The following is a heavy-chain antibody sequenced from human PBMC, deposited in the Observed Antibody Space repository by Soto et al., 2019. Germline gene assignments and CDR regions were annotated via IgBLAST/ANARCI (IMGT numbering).Heavy chain of an antibody. CDR1: GFPFIDAW. CDR2: IRNNADGGTA. Sequence: EVRLVESGGGSVKPGGSLRLSCAASGFPFIDAWMTWVRQDPGKGIQWIGRIRNNADGGTADLAAPVRGRFSISRDDSKDTLYLHMNSLEIHDTAVYFCSTALRRDSALGAYWCQGTLVSVSS. CDR3: STALRRDSALGAY. V-gene: IGHV3-15*05. J-gene: IGHJ4*02. D-gene: IGHD3-16*01.